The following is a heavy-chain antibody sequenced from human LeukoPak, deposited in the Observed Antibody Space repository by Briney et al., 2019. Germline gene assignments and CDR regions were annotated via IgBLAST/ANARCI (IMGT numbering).Heavy chain of an antibody. CDR2: ISYSSSYS. J-gene: IGHJ4*02. V-gene: IGHV3-21*01. Sequence: GGALRLSCAASGFTFSSYNMNWVRQAPGKGLEWVAYISYSSSYSYYIDSVKGRFIISRDNAKNSLYLQMNSLRAEDTAVYYCASEGSDYYDSSGYGDYWGQGTLVTVSS. CDR3: ASEGSDYYDSSGYGDY. D-gene: IGHD3-22*01. CDR1: GFTFSSYN.